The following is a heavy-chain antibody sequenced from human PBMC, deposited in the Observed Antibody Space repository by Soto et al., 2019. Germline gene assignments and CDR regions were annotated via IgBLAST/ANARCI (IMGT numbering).Heavy chain of an antibody. CDR1: GGSISSYY. J-gene: IGHJ4*02. Sequence: PSETLSLTCTVSGGSISSYYWSWIRQPPGKGLEWIGYICCSGSTNYNPSLKSRDTISVDTSKNQFSLKLTPVPAADTAVYYCARSAREFTYYYDSSGYSPGPSFDYWGQGTLVT. CDR3: ARSAREFTYYYDSSGYSPGPSFDY. D-gene: IGHD3-22*01. CDR2: ICCSGST. V-gene: IGHV4-59*01.